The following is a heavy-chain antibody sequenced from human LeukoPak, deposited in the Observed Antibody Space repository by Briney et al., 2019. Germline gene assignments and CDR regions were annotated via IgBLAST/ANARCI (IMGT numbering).Heavy chain of an antibody. J-gene: IGHJ4*02. Sequence: GGALRLSCAASGFTFSDYSIQCVRQAPGEGLLWASRICGEGTGTTYADSVKGRYTLSRDSAKNTPYLQMNSLGAEDTAMYYCVRDQNFLIASWGQGALVTVSS. CDR2: ICGEGTGT. CDR3: VRDQNFLIAS. CDR1: GFTFSDYS. V-gene: IGHV3-74*01. D-gene: IGHD2/OR15-2a*01.